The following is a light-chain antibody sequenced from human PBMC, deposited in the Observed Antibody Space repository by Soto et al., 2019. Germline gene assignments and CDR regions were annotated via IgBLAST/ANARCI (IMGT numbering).Light chain of an antibody. CDR1: QSISSNY. V-gene: IGKV3-20*01. CDR3: HQYGSSPRT. CDR2: GAS. J-gene: IGKJ1*01. Sequence: EIVLTQSPGTLSMSPGERATLSCRASQSISSNYLAWYQQKPGQAPRLLIYGASSRATGIPDRFSGSGCGTDFTLTIRRLEAEDFPVYYCHQYGSSPRTFGQGTKVEFK.